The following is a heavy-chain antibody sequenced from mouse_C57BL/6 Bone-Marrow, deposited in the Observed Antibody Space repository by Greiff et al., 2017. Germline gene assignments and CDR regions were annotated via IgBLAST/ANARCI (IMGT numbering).Heavy chain of an antibody. CDR2: IDPETGGT. CDR3: TRGGYSWFAY. Sequence: VKLMESGAELVRPGASVTLSCKASGYTFTDYEMHWVKQTPVHGLEWIGAIDPETGGTAYNQKFKGKAILTADKSSSTAYMELRSLTSADSAVYYCTRGGYSWFAYWGQGTLVTVSA. CDR1: GYTFTDYE. V-gene: IGHV1-15*01. J-gene: IGHJ3*01.